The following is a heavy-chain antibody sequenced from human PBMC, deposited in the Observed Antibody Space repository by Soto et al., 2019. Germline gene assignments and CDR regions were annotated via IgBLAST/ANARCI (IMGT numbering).Heavy chain of an antibody. V-gene: IGHV4-59*01. J-gene: IGHJ4*02. CDR2: IYYSGST. CDR1: GGSISSYY. CDR3: ARARGYSYGYAFDY. D-gene: IGHD5-18*01. Sequence: SETLSLTCTVSGGSISSYYWSWTRQPPGKGLEWIGYIYYSGSTNYNPSLKSRVTISVDTSKNQFSLKLSSVTAADTAVYYCARARGYSYGYAFDYWGQGTLVTVSS.